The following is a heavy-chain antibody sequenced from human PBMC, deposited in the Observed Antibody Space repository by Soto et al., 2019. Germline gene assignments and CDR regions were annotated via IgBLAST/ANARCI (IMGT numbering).Heavy chain of an antibody. V-gene: IGHV3-74*01. CDR2: MNTDGSDT. CDR1: GFTFSSYW. Sequence: EMQLVESGGGLVQPGGSLILSCAASGFTFSSYWMHWVRQAPGKGLVWVSRMNTDGSDTYYADSVKGRFTISRDNARNTAYLQMNSLRVEDTAVYYCAREGMGFSNWFDPRGQGTLVSVSS. D-gene: IGHD2-8*01. CDR3: AREGMGFSNWFDP. J-gene: IGHJ5*02.